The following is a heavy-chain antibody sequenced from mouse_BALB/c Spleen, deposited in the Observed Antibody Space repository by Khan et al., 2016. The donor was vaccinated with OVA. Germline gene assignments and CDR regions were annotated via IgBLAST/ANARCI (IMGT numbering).Heavy chain of an antibody. D-gene: IGHD2-14*01. CDR2: IIPSTDYT. CDR3: AKEGAYYRSDGWFAY. V-gene: IGHV1-4*01. Sequence: QVHVKQSGAELARPGASVKMSCKASGYTFTTYTIHWVKQRPGQGLEWIGYIIPSTDYTTYNQKFKDKATLTADKSSRTAYMQLSSLTSDDSAVYYCAKEGAYYRSDGWFAYWGQGTLVTVSA. J-gene: IGHJ3*01. CDR1: GYTFTTYT.